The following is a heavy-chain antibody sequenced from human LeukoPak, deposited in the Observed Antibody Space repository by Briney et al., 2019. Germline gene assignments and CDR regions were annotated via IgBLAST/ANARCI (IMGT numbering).Heavy chain of an antibody. V-gene: IGHV3-23*01. Sequence: QSGGSLRLSCAASGFTVSTYAMSWVGQAPGKGLEWVSGINRSGGRTYNADSVKGRFTISSDDSKNMLYLQMNNLRAEDTAVYYCAKDYHSSGTYHDYWGQGTLVTVSS. CDR3: AKDYHSSGTYHDY. J-gene: IGHJ4*02. CDR2: INRSGGRT. D-gene: IGHD3-10*01. CDR1: GFTVSTYA.